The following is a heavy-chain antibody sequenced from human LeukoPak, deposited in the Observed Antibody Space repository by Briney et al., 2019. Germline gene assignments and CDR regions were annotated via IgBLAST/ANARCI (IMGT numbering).Heavy chain of an antibody. CDR3: ARGRLELLSDY. CDR1: GFTFTSYW. CDR2: IKQDGSEK. D-gene: IGHD1-26*01. J-gene: IGHJ4*02. V-gene: IGHV3-7*01. Sequence: PGRSLRLSCAASGFTFTSYWMSWVRQAPGKGLEWVANIKQDGSEKYYVDSVKGRFTISRDNAKNSLYLQMNSLRAEDTAVYYCARGRLELLSDYWGQGTLVTVSS.